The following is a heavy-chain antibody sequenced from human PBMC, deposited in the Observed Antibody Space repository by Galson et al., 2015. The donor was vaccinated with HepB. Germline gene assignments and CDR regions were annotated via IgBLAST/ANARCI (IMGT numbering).Heavy chain of an antibody. CDR2: ISSSSSYT. CDR1: GFTFSDYY. V-gene: IGHV3-11*05. Sequence: SLRLSCAASGFTFSDYYMSWIRQAPGKGLEWVSYISSSSSYTNYADSVKGRFTISRDNAKNSLYLQMNSLRAEDTAVYYCARVSLRSSSSWTDETFDYWGQGTLVTVSS. CDR3: ARVSLRSSSSWTDETFDY. D-gene: IGHD6-13*01. J-gene: IGHJ4*02.